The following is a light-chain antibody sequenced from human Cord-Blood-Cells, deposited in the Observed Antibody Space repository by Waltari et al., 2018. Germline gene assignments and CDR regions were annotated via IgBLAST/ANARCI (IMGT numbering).Light chain of an antibody. V-gene: IGLV2-11*01. J-gene: IGLJ2*01. CDR2: DVS. Sequence: QSALTQPRSVSGSPGQSVTISCTGTSSDVGGYNYVSWYQQHPGKAPKLMIYDVSKRASGVPGRFSGSKAGNTASLTISGLQAEDEGDYYCCSYAGRGGFGGGTKLAVL. CDR1: SSDVGGYNY. CDR3: CSYAGRGG.